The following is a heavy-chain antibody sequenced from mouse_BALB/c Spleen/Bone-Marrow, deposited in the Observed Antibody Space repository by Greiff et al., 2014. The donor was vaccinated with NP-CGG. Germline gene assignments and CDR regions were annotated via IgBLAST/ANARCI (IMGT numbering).Heavy chain of an antibody. J-gene: IGHJ1*01. CDR2: IDPANGNT. Sequence: EVQLQQSGAELVKPGASVKLSCTASGFNIKDTYMHWVKQRPEQGLEWIGRIDPANGNTKYDPKFQGKATITADTSSNTAYLQFSSLTSEDTAVYYCASYRYAWYFDVWGAGTTVTVSS. D-gene: IGHD2-14*01. CDR1: GFNIKDTY. CDR3: ASYRYAWYFDV. V-gene: IGHV14-3*02.